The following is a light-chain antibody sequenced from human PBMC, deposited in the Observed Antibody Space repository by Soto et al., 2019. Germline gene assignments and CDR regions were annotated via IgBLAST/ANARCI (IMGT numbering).Light chain of an antibody. CDR1: QSVSSN. Sequence: EIVMTQSPATLSVSPGERATLSCRASQSVSSNLAWYQQKPGQAPRLLIYGASTRATGIPARFSGSGSGTEFPLTISSQQSEDFAVYYWQQYNNWPTFGQGTKVEIK. J-gene: IGKJ1*01. CDR3: QQYNNWPT. V-gene: IGKV3-15*01. CDR2: GAS.